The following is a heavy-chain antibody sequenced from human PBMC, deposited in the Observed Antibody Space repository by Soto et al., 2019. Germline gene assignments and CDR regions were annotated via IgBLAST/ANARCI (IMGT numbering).Heavy chain of an antibody. J-gene: IGHJ3*02. CDR3: ARGSSGLDAFDI. Sequence: GASVKVSCKASGHTFTSYDINWVRQATGQGLEWMGGINPNFGNTSYAQKFQGRVTITRNKSTSTAYMELSSLRSEDTAVYYCARGSSGLDAFDIWGQGTMVTVSS. D-gene: IGHD6-19*01. CDR1: GHTFTSYD. V-gene: IGHV1-8*01. CDR2: INPNFGNT.